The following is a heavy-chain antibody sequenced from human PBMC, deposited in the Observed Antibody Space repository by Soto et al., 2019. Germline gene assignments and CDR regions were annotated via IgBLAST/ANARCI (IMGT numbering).Heavy chain of an antibody. V-gene: IGHV3-23*01. CDR1: GVTFSSYA. CDR3: AKDARFGGSHAFDI. Sequence: PGGSLRLSCAAAGVTFSSYAMSWVRLAPGKGLEWVSAISGSGGSTYYADSVKGRFTISRDNSKNTLYLQMNSLRAEDTAVYYCAKDARFGGSHAFDIWGQGTMVTVSS. J-gene: IGHJ3*02. D-gene: IGHD3-10*01. CDR2: ISGSGGST.